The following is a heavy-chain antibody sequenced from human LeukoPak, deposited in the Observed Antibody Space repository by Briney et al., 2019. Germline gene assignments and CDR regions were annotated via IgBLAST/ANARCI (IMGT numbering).Heavy chain of an antibody. J-gene: IGHJ3*02. V-gene: IGHV4-59*01. CDR1: GGSISSYY. Sequence: PSETLSLTCTVSGGSISSYYWSWIRQPPGKGLEWIGYIYYSGSTNYNPSLKSRVTISVDTSKNQFSLKLSSVTAADTAVYYCARELRVDAFDIWGQGTMVTVSS. CDR3: ARELRVDAFDI. D-gene: IGHD5-12*01. CDR2: IYYSGST.